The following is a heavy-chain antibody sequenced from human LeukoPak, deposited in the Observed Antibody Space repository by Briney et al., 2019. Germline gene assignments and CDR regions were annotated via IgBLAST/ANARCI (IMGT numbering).Heavy chain of an antibody. CDR3: ALNQYVWGSYRYDFDY. CDR1: GFTFSSYA. V-gene: IGHV3-23*01. J-gene: IGHJ4*02. CDR2: ISGSGGST. Sequence: PGGSLRLSCAASGFTFSSYAMSWVRQAPGKGLEWVSAISGSGGSTYYADSVKGRFTISRDNSKNTLYLQMNSLRAEDTAVYYRALNQYVWGSYRYDFDYWGQGTLVTVSS. D-gene: IGHD3-16*02.